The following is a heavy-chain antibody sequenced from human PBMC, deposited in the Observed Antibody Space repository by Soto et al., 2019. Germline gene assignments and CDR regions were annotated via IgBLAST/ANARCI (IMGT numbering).Heavy chain of an antibody. Sequence: ASVKVSCKASGYTFTSYGISWVRQAPGQGLEWMGWISAYNGNTNYAQKLQGRVTMTTDTSTSTAYMELRSLRSDDTAVYYCARGRFIAVAVTGGGLYYGMDVWGQGTTVTVS. D-gene: IGHD6-19*01. J-gene: IGHJ6*02. CDR1: GYTFTSYG. V-gene: IGHV1-18*01. CDR3: ARGRFIAVAVTGGGLYYGMDV. CDR2: ISAYNGNT.